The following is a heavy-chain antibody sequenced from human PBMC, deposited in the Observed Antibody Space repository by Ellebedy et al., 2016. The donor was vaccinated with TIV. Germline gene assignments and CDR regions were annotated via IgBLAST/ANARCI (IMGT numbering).Heavy chain of an antibody. CDR1: GYNFASYW. CDR2: IHPPDSNT. J-gene: IGHJ4*02. Sequence: GESLKISCKASGYNFASYWIAWVRQMPGKGLEWMGIIHPPDSNTRYSPSLQGQVTISADKSISTAYLQWSSLKASDTAMYFCTRRADGYDYWGQGTLVTVSS. CDR3: TRRADGYDY. V-gene: IGHV5-51*01. D-gene: IGHD5-24*01.